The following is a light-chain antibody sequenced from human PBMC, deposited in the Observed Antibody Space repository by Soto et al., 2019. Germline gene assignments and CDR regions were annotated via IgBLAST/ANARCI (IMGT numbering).Light chain of an antibody. V-gene: IGLV2-14*01. CDR2: EVT. CDR3: SSYTSANTLGYV. J-gene: IGLJ1*01. Sequence: QSVLTQPASVSGSPGQSITISCTGTSSDVGGYDYVSWYQQHPGKAPKLIIYEVTYRPSGISNRFSGSKSGNTASLTISGLQPEDEADYYCSSYTSANTLGYVFGTGTKLTVL. CDR1: SSDVGGYDY.